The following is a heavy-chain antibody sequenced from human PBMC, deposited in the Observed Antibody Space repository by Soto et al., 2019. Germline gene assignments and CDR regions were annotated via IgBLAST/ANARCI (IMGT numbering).Heavy chain of an antibody. D-gene: IGHD3-22*01. CDR2: ISYDGSNK. CDR1: GFTFSSYA. Sequence: VQLVESGGGLVKRGGSLRLSCAASGFTFSSYAMHWVRQAPGKGLEWVAVISYDGSNKYYADSVKGRFTISRDNSKNTLYLQMNSLRAEDTAVYYCARATSGLYYYDSSGTIPFDPWGQGTLVTVSS. CDR3: ARATSGLYYYDSSGTIPFDP. V-gene: IGHV3-30-3*01. J-gene: IGHJ5*02.